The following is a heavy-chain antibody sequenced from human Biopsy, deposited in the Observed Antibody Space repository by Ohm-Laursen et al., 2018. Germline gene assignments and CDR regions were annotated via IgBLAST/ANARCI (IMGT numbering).Heavy chain of an antibody. CDR1: GGDINNYY. J-gene: IGHJ3*01. CDR2: IYPGGRT. Sequence: GTLSLTCNVSGGDINNYYWSWIRQPAGKGLEWIGRIYPGGRTTYNPSHKSRVTMSADTSKKQLSLKLRSVTAADTAMYYCASVVLGPTNDAFDLWGQGTMVVVSS. D-gene: IGHD3-22*01. CDR3: ASVVLGPTNDAFDL. V-gene: IGHV4-4*07.